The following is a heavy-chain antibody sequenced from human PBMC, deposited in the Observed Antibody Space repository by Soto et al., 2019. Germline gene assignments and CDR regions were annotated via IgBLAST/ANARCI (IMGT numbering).Heavy chain of an antibody. D-gene: IGHD6-13*01. Sequence: LGESLKISCKGSGYSFTSYWIAWVRQMPGKGLEWMGIIYPGDSDTRYSPSFQGQVTISVDKSISTAYLQWSSLKASDTAMYYCARSGYSSRWYGDYWGQGTPVTVYS. J-gene: IGHJ4*02. V-gene: IGHV5-51*01. CDR2: IYPGDSDT. CDR3: ARSGYSSRWYGDY. CDR1: GYSFTSYW.